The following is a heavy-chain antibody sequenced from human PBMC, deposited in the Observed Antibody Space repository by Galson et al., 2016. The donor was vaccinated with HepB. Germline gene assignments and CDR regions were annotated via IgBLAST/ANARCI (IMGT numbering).Heavy chain of an antibody. CDR1: GFIFPAHA. J-gene: IGHJ4*02. CDR2: ISYDGNDQ. V-gene: IGHV3-30-3*01. CDR3: ARERAAADY. D-gene: IGHD6-13*01. Sequence: SLRLSCAASGFIFPAHAMHWVRQAPGKGLEWVAVISYDGNDQYYAESVKGRFTISRDNSKDTLYLQMNSLRREDTAVYYCARERAAADYWGQGTLVTVSS.